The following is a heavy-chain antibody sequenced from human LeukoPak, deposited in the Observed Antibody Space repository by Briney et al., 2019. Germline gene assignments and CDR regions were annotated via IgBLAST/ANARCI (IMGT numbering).Heavy chain of an antibody. CDR3: AKGYFARGVRDAFDI. Sequence: PGGSLRLSCAASGFTFSSYAMRWVRQAPGKGLEWVSAISGSGGSTYYADSVKGRFTISRDNSKNTLYLQMNSLRAEDTSVYYCAKGYFARGVRDAFDIWGQGTMVTVSS. CDR1: GFTFSSYA. CDR2: ISGSGGST. D-gene: IGHD3-10*01. V-gene: IGHV3-23*01. J-gene: IGHJ3*02.